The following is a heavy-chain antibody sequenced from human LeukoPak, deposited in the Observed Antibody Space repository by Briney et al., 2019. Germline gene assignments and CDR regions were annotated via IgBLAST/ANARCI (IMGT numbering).Heavy chain of an antibody. D-gene: IGHD5-24*01. J-gene: IGHJ3*02. CDR3: ARDPDGYNFAFDI. V-gene: IGHV3-74*01. CDR2: INSDGSST. CDR1: GFPFINFR. Sequence: GSLRLPCSAPGFPFINFRRHWVPQTPGKGLGWVSRINSDGSSTSYADSVKGRFTISRDNAKNTLYLQMNSLRAEDTAVYYCARDPDGYNFAFDIWGKGTMVTVSS.